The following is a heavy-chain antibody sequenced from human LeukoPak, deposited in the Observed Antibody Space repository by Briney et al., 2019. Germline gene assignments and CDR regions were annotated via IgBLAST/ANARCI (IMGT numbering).Heavy chain of an antibody. CDR1: GFTFSSYG. CDR3: ARAVGYSYGPGGY. CDR2: INWNGGST. Sequence: GGSLRLSCAASGFTFSSYGMSWVRQAPGKGLEWVSGINWNGGSTGYADSVKGRFTISRDNAKNSLYLQMNSLRAEDTALYYCARAVGYSYGPGGYWGQGTLVTVSS. J-gene: IGHJ4*02. V-gene: IGHV3-20*04. D-gene: IGHD5-18*01.